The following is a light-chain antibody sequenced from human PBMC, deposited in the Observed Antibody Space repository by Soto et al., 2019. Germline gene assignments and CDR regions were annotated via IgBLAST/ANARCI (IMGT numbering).Light chain of an antibody. J-gene: IGLJ1*01. CDR2: EVS. Sequence: QSALTQPPSASGSFGQSVTISCTGTSSDVGGYNYVSWYQQHPGKAPKHMIYEVSERPSGVPDRFSGSKSGNTASQTVSGLLADDEADYYCSSYSGTNYHYVFGTGTKLTVL. V-gene: IGLV2-8*01. CDR1: SSDVGGYNY. CDR3: SSYSGTNYHYV.